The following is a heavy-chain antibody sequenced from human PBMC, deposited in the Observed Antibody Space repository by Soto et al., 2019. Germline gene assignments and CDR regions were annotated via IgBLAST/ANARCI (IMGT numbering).Heavy chain of an antibody. J-gene: IGHJ6*02. Sequence: ASVKVSCKASGVTFSSYAISWVRQAPGQGLEWMGGIIPIFGTANYAQKFQGRVTITADKSTSTAYMELSSLRSEDTAVYYCAREVDTARVTSNYYYYYGMDVWGQGTTVTVSS. CDR1: GVTFSSYA. D-gene: IGHD5-18*01. V-gene: IGHV1-69*06. CDR3: AREVDTARVTSNYYYYYGMDV. CDR2: IIPIFGTA.